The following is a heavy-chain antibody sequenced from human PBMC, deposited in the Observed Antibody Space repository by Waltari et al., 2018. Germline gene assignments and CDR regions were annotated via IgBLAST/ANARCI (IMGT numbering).Heavy chain of an antibody. CDR2: MDSGGSAI. Sequence: QVQLVESGGGLVTPGGSLRLSCTASGFSFSDYYMSWIRQAPGKGLEWISYMDSGGSAIHYADSVEGRFTISRDNAKNSLYLQMISLRADDTAVYYCARAREHSSDFWNGYSYYFDQWGQGTLVTVSS. D-gene: IGHD3-3*01. J-gene: IGHJ4*02. CDR1: GFSFSDYY. V-gene: IGHV3-11*01. CDR3: ARAREHSSDFWNGYSYYFDQ.